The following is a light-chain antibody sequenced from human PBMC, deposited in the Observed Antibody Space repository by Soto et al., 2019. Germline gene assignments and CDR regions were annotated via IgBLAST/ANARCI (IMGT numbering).Light chain of an antibody. J-gene: IGKJ1*01. CDR1: QSISSW. Sequence: IQLTQSPSTLSASVGDRVTITCRASQSISSWLAWYQQKPGKAPKLLIYDASSLESGVPSRFSGSGSGTEFTLTISSLQPDDFATYYCQQYGTFGPGTKVDIK. CDR2: DAS. V-gene: IGKV1-5*01. CDR3: QQYGT.